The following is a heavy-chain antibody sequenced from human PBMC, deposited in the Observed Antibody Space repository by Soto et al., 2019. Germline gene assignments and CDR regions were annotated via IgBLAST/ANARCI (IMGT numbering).Heavy chain of an antibody. Sequence: EMQLLDSGGGLVQPGGSLRLSCAASGFTFSSYAMSWVRQAPGKGLEWVSAISGSGGSTYYADSVKGRFTISRDNSKNTLYLQMNSLRAEDTAVYYCAKVYGNDAYYYYYYMDVWGKGTTVTVSS. D-gene: IGHD1-1*01. CDR1: GFTFSSYA. CDR3: AKVYGNDAYYYYYYMDV. J-gene: IGHJ6*03. V-gene: IGHV3-23*01. CDR2: ISGSGGST.